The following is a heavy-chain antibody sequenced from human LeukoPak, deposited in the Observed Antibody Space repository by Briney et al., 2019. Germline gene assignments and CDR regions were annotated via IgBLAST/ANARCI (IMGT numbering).Heavy chain of an antibody. CDR2: IYYSGST. D-gene: IGHD6-19*01. J-gene: IGHJ4*02. CDR3: ARAMYSSGCYGDY. Sequence: SQTLSLTCTVSGGSISSGDYYWSWIRQPPGKGLEWIGYIYYSGSTYYNPSLKSRVTISVDTSKNQFSLKLSSVTAADTAVYYCARAMYSSGCYGDYWGQGTLVTVSS. V-gene: IGHV4-30-4*08. CDR1: GGSISSGDYY.